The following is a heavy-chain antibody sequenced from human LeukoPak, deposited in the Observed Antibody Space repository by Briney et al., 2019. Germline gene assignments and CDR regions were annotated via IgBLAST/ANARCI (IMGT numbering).Heavy chain of an antibody. CDR3: ARRPYSGGWYASNWFDP. V-gene: IGHV4-34*01. J-gene: IGHJ5*02. CDR2: INHSGST. Sequence: SSETLSLTCAVYGGSFSGYYWSWIRQPPGKGLEWIGEINHSGSTNYNPSLKSRVTISVDTSKNQFSLKLSSVTAADTAVYYCARRPYSGGWYASNWFDPWGQGTLVTVSS. D-gene: IGHD6-19*01. CDR1: GGSFSGYY.